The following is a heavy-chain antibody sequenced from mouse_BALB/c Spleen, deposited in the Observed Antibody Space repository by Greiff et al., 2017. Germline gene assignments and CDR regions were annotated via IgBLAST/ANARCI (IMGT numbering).Heavy chain of an antibody. D-gene: IGHD2-1*01. Sequence: VQLKQSGPELVKPGASVKISCKASGYSFTGYFMNWVKQSHGKSLEWIGRINPYNGDTFYNLKFKGKATLTVDKSSSTAHMELLSLTSEDSAVYYCGKGNGNYGEFAYWGQGTLVTVSA. CDR1: GYSFTGYF. V-gene: IGHV1-37*01. CDR3: GKGNGNYGEFAY. CDR2: INPYNGDT. J-gene: IGHJ3*01.